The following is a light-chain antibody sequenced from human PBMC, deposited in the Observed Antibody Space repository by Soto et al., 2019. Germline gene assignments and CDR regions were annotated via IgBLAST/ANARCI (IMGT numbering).Light chain of an antibody. CDR3: VQATQFPWT. Sequence: DVVMTQTPLSSPVTLGQPSSISCRSSQSLVHSDGNTYLIRLQQRPGQTPSLLIHEISNRFSGVADRFSGSGAGTEFTLKISRVEAEDVGVYYCVQATQFPWTFGQGTKVEGK. J-gene: IGKJ1*01. CDR2: EIS. CDR1: QSLVHSDGNTY. V-gene: IGKV2-24*01.